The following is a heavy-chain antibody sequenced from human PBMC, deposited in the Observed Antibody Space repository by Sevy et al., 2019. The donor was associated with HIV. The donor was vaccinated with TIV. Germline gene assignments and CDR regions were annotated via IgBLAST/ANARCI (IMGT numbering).Heavy chain of an antibody. D-gene: IGHD3-9*01. V-gene: IGHV3-21*01. Sequence: SGYLRLSCAASGFTFSSNTMNWLRQAPGKGLEWVSSISSRSTYIFYADSVKGRFTISRVNSKKSLFLQMNSLRVEDTAVYYCARGDKDGWFDPWGQGTPVYVSS. CDR3: ARGDKDGWFDP. J-gene: IGHJ5*02. CDR2: ISSRSTYI. CDR1: GFTFSSNT.